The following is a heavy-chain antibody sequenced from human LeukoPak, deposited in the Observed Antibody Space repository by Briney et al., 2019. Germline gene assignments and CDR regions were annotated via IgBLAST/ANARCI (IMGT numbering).Heavy chain of an antibody. Sequence: ASETLSLTCAVYGGSFSGYYWSWIRQPPGKGLEWIGEINHSGSTNYNPSLKSRVTISVDTSKNQLSLKLSSVTAADTAVYYCARSVEGYCSGGSCYSYYYYMDVWGKGTTVTVSS. D-gene: IGHD2-15*01. CDR1: GGSFSGYY. CDR2: INHSGST. CDR3: ARSVEGYCSGGSCYSYYYYMDV. V-gene: IGHV4-34*01. J-gene: IGHJ6*03.